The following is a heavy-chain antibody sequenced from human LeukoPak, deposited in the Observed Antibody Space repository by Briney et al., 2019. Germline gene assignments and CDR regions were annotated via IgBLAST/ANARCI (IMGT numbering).Heavy chain of an antibody. CDR2: IYYSGST. V-gene: IGHV4-39*01. CDR3: ARWRREYSFFDY. D-gene: IGHD3-10*01. J-gene: IGHJ4*02. Sequence: SETLSLTCTVSGGSISGSSYYWGWIRQPPGKGLEWIGSIYYSGSTYYNPSLKSRVTISVDTSKNQFSLKLSSVTAADTAVYYCARWRREYSFFDYWGQGTLVTVSS. CDR1: GGSISGSSYY.